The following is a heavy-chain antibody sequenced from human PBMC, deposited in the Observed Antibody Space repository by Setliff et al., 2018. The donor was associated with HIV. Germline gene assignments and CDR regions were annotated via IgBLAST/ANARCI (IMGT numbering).Heavy chain of an antibody. V-gene: IGHV3-48*03. CDR1: GFTFSSYE. CDR2: ISSSGGTI. CDR3: ARARSSSSFYYFDH. J-gene: IGHJ4*02. D-gene: IGHD6-13*01. Sequence: GGSLRLSCAASGFTFSSYEMNWVRQAPGKGLEWISYISSSGGTIYYADSVKGRFTISRDNAKKSLYLQMNSLRGEDTAIYYCARARSSSSFYYFDHWGQGTLVTVSS.